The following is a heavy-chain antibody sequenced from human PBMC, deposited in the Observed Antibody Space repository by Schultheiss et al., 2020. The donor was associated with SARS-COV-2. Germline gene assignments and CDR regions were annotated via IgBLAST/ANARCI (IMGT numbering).Heavy chain of an antibody. CDR2: ISGSGGST. V-gene: IGHV3-21*01. CDR3: ASDLRSFFDY. J-gene: IGHJ4*02. D-gene: IGHD6-13*01. Sequence: GGSLRLSCAASGFTVSSNYMSWVRQAPGKGLEWVSAISGSGGSTYYADSVKGRFTISRDNDKKSLYLQMNSLSAEDTAVYYCASDLRSFFDYWGQGTLVTVSS. CDR1: GFTVSSNY.